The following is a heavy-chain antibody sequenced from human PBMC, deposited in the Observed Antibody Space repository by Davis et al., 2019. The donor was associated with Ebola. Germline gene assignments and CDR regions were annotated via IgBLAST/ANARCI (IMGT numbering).Heavy chain of an antibody. V-gene: IGHV3-15*01. CDR2: IKSKTDGGTT. Sequence: AGSLSLSCAVSGPTFSNAWWSWVRQVPGKGLEWVGRIKSKTDGGTTDYAALVKGRFTISRDDSKHTLYLQMNGLKTEDTAVYYCGTGRGDCLDYWGQGGLVAVSS. CDR1: GPTFSNAW. D-gene: IGHD2-21*01. J-gene: IGHJ4*02. CDR3: GTGRGDCLDY.